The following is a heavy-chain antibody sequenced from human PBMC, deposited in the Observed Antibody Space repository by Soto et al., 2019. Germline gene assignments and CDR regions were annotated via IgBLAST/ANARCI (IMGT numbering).Heavy chain of an antibody. Sequence: QVQLVQSGAEVKKPGSSVKVSCKASGGTFSSYAISWVRQAPGQGLEWMGGIIPIFGTANYAQKFQGRVTITADESTSTDYMELSSLRSEDTAVYYCARVGTTVTTFGYFDYGGQGPLVTVSS. J-gene: IGHJ4*02. CDR3: ARVGTTVTTFGYFDY. CDR1: GGTFSSYA. D-gene: IGHD4-17*01. V-gene: IGHV1-69*01. CDR2: IIPIFGTA.